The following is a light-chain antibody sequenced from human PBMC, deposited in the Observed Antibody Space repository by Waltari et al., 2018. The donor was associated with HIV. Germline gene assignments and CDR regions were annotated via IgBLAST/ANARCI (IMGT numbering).Light chain of an antibody. CDR3: QQYGSSPPT. CDR2: GAS. V-gene: IGKV3-20*01. J-gene: IGKJ1*01. Sequence: EIVLTQSPGTLSLSPGERATLSCRASQSLSSINLAWYQRKPDQAPRLLIYGASSRATGIPDRFSGSGSGTDFTLTISRLEPEDFAVYYCQQYGSSPPTFGQGTKIEIK. CDR1: QSLSSIN.